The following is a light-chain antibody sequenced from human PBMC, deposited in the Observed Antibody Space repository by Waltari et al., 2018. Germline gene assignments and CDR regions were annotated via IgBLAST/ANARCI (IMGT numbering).Light chain of an antibody. CDR3: MILHNNAVV. V-gene: IGLV5-45*01. J-gene: IGLJ3*02. CDR2: YKDDSDR. Sequence: PGCPPQFLRKYKDDSDRQRGSGVPSRFSVSRDTSANAGILLVSGLQSEDEADYYCMILHNNAVVFGGGTKLAVL.